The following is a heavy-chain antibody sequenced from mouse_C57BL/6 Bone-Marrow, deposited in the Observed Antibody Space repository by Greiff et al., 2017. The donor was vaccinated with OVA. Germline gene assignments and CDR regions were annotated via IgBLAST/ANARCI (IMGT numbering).Heavy chain of an antibody. CDR1: GYTFTSYW. CDR3: ARSPASAY. J-gene: IGHJ3*01. CDR2: IDPSDSYT. V-gene: IGHV1-50*01. Sequence: VQLQQPGAELVKPGASVKLSCKASGYTFTSYWMQWVKQRPGQGLEWIGEIDPSDSYTNYNQKFKGKATLTVDTSSSTAYMQLSSLTSEDSAVYYCARSPASAYWGQGTLVTVSA.